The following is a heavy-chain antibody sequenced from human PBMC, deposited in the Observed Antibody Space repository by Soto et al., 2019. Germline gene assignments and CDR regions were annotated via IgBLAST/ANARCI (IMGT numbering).Heavy chain of an antibody. V-gene: IGHV1-69*01. J-gene: IGHJ6*01. CDR2: IIPISGTT. CDR1: GGTFTSYA. D-gene: IGHD3-10*01. Sequence: QVQLVQSGAEVKKPGSLVKVSCKASGGTFTSYAFSWVRQAPGQGLEWMGGIIPISGTTNYAHNFQFRVTITSDDSRTTNYREQRCLTSDDRAVYYCASVSPRFLFYRMEVWGEGTTDTVSS. CDR3: ASVSPRFLFYRMEV.